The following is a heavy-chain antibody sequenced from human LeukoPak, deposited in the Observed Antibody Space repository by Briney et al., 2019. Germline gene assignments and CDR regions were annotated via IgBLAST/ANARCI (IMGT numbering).Heavy chain of an antibody. CDR2: IYDSGNT. V-gene: IGHV4-4*02. CDR3: ARFMITFGGVMVTDGFDI. J-gene: IGHJ3*02. CDR1: GGSLSSSYW. Sequence: SGTLSLTCAVSGGSLSSSYWWSWVRQPPGEGLEWIGEIYDSGNTNYSPSLKSRVTISVDKSKNQFSLKLSSVTAADTAVYYCARFMITFGGVMVTDGFDIWGQGTMVTVSS. D-gene: IGHD3-16*01.